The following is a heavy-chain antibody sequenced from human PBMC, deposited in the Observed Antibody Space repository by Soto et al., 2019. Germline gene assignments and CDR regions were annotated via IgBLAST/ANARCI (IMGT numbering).Heavy chain of an antibody. Sequence: EVQLLESGGGLEQPGGSRRLSCAASGFTFSSYSMSWVRQAPGKGLEWVSLISGSGSNTYYADSVRGRFTVSRDNSRSTLFLQMNSLRAEDTAIYYCARGRSQTSFSFEYWGQGTLVTVSS. J-gene: IGHJ4*02. CDR3: ARGRSQTSFSFEY. CDR1: GFTFSSYS. CDR2: ISGSGSNT. V-gene: IGHV3-23*01.